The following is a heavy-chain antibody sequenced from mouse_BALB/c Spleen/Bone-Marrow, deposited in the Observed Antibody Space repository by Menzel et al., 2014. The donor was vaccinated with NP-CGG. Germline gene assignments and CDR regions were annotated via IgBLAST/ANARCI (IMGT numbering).Heavy chain of an antibody. CDR2: IDPANGNT. D-gene: IGHD4-1*01. V-gene: IGHV14-3*02. Sequence: EVQLQQSGAELVKPGASVKLSCTASGFNIKDTYMHWVKQRPEQGLEWTGRIDPANGNTKYDPKFQGKATITADTSSNTVYLQLSSLTSEDTAVYYCARWEYYAMDYWGQGTSVTVSS. CDR1: GFNIKDTY. CDR3: ARWEYYAMDY. J-gene: IGHJ4*01.